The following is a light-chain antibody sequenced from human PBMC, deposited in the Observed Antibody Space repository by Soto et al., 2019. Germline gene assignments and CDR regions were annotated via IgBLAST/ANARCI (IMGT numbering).Light chain of an antibody. J-gene: IGLJ1*01. CDR3: CSYAGSSTPYV. Sequence: QSALTQPASVSGSPGQSITISCTGTSSDVGSYNLVSRYQQHPGKAPKLMIYEGSKRPSGVSNRFSGSKSGNTASLTIPGLQAEDEADYYCCSYAGSSTPYVFGTGTKLTVL. V-gene: IGLV2-23*01. CDR2: EGS. CDR1: SSDVGSYNL.